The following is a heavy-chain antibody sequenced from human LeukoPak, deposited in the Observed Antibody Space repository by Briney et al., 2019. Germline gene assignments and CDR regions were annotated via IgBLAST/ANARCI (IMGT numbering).Heavy chain of an antibody. CDR1: GGSFDEYH. CDR3: ARERRVEVAALKTVSFEM. CDR2: INHSGRT. V-gene: IGHV4-34*01. Sequence: SETLSLTCAVYGGSFDEYHWSWIRQPPGKRLEWIGEINHSGRTHHHPSLESRVTISVDVSKNQFSLKMNSVMDPHTAVYYCARERRVEVAALKTVSFEMWGQGTMVTVSS. J-gene: IGHJ3*02. D-gene: IGHD6-19*01.